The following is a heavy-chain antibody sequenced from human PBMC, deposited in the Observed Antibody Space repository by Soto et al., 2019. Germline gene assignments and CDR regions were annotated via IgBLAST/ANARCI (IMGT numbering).Heavy chain of an antibody. CDR1: GFTFSSYA. CDR2: ISYDGSNK. D-gene: IGHD1-26*01. Sequence: GGSLRLSCAASGFTFSSYAMHWVRQAPGKGLEWVAVISYDGSNKYYADSVKGRFTISRDNSKNTLYLQMNSLRAEDTAVYYCARDVEPGFTVSGSYYYYYVMDVWGQGTTVTVSS. J-gene: IGHJ6*02. V-gene: IGHV3-30*04. CDR3: ARDVEPGFTVSGSYYYYYVMDV.